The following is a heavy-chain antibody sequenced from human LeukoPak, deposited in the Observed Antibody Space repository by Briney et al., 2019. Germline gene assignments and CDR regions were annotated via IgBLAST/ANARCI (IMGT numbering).Heavy chain of an antibody. CDR2: ISKSADGM. J-gene: IGHJ4*02. Sequence: GGSLRLSCAASGFIFSDYAMSWVRQAPGKGLEWVSTISKSADGMFYADSVKGRFTISRDNSENTWYLQLNTLRAEDTAVYYCAKHNGWELHNYRFDYWGQGTLVTVSS. D-gene: IGHD1-26*01. CDR1: GFIFSDYA. CDR3: AKHNGWELHNYRFDY. V-gene: IGHV3-23*01.